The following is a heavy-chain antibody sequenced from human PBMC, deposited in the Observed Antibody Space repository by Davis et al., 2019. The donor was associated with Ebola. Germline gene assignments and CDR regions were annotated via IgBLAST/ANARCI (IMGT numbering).Heavy chain of an antibody. J-gene: IGHJ5*02. CDR1: GFTFSSYS. CDR3: ARNDYDSSGYYGRFDP. CDR2: ISSSSSYI. V-gene: IGHV3-21*01. Sequence: GESLKISCAASGFTFSSYSMNWVRQAPGKGLEWVSSISSSSSYIYYADSVKGRFTISRDNAKNSLYLQMNSLRAEDTAVYYCARNDYDSSGYYGRFDPWGQGTLVTVSS. D-gene: IGHD3-22*01.